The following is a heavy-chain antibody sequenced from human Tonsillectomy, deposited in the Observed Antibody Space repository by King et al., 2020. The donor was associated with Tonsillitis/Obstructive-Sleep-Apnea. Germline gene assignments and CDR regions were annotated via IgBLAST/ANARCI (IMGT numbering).Heavy chain of an antibody. J-gene: IGHJ4*02. D-gene: IGHD3-22*01. CDR2: ISAHNGHT. CDR1: GYTFTSYG. Sequence: VQLVESGAEVKKPGASVKVSCKASGYTFTSYGISWVRQAPGQGLEWMAWISAHNGHTNYAQKLQGRVTMTTDTSTSTAYMELRSLGSDDKAVYYCARDSMSHYYDSSGYYTFHYWGQGTLVTVSS. V-gene: IGHV1-18*01. CDR3: ARDSMSHYYDSSGYYTFHY.